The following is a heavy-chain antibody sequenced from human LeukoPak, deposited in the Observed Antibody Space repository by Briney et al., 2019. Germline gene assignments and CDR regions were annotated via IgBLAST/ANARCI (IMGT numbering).Heavy chain of an antibody. CDR1: GFTVSSNY. V-gene: IGHV3-23*01. Sequence: GGSLRLSCAASGFTVSSNYMSWVRQAPGKGLEWVSAISGSGGSTYYADSVKGRFTISRDNSKNTLYLQMNSLRAEDTAVYYCGKGGGVQLESYWGQGTLVTVSS. J-gene: IGHJ4*02. D-gene: IGHD1-1*01. CDR2: ISGSGGST. CDR3: GKGGGVQLESY.